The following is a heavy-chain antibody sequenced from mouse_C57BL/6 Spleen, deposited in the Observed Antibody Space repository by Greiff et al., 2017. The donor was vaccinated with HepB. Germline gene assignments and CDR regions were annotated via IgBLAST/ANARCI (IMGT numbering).Heavy chain of an antibody. V-gene: IGHV1-26*01. J-gene: IGHJ2*01. D-gene: IGHD6-1*01. Sequence: EVQLQQSGPELVKPGASVKISCKASGYTFTDYYMNWVKQSHGKSLEWIGDINPNNGGTSYNQKFKGKATLTVDKSSSTAYMELRSLTSEDSAVYYCARNQPLYYFDYWGQGTTLTVSS. CDR2: INPNNGGT. CDR3: ARNQPLYYFDY. CDR1: GYTFTDYY.